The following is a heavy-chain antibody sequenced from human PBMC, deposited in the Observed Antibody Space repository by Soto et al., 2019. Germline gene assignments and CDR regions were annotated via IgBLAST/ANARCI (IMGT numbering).Heavy chain of an antibody. J-gene: IGHJ6*02. CDR1: SGSISIAHW. Sequence: QVQLQESGPGLVKPSGTLSLTCAVSSGSISIAHWWNWVRQPPGKGLEWIGEIYHSGSTNYNPSLKSRVTVSVDKSMNQFSLKLTSVTAADTAVYYCATNSYYSLGVWGQGTTVTVSS. CDR3: ATNSYYSLGV. V-gene: IGHV4-4*02. CDR2: IYHSGST.